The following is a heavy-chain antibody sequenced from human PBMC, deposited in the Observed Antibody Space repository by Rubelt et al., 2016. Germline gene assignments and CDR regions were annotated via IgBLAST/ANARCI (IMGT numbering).Heavy chain of an antibody. D-gene: IGHD3-10*01. CDR2: HSGST. V-gene: IGHV4-30-2*01. CDR3: ATSMVRGVIYFDY. J-gene: IGHJ4*02. Sequence: HSGSTYYNPSLKSRVTISVDRSKNQFSLKLSSVTAADTAVYYCATSMVRGVIYFDYWGQGTLVTVSS.